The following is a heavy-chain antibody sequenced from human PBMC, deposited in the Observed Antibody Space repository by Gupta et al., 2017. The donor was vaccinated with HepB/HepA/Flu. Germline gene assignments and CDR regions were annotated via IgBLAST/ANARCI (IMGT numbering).Heavy chain of an antibody. J-gene: IGHJ3*02. CDR3: ARDYSIAMIGANDAFDI. V-gene: IGHV3-21*01. D-gene: IGHD3-22*01. CDR2: ISSSSSYI. Sequence: EVQLVESGGGLVKPGGSLRLSCAASGFTFSSYSMNWVRQAPGKGLEWVSSISSSSSYIYYADSVKGRFTISRDNAKNSLYLQMNSLRAEDTAVYYCARDYSIAMIGANDAFDIWGQGTMVTVSS. CDR1: GFTFSSYS.